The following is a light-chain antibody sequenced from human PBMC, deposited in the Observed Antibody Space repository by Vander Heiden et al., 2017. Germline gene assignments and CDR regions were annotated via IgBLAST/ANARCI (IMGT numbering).Light chain of an antibody. V-gene: IGKV1-39*01. CDR3: QQSYSTLWK. CDR1: QSISSY. Sequence: DIQMTQSPSSLSASVGDRVTITCRASQSISSYLNWYQQKPGKAPKLLIYAASSLQSGVPSRLSGSGSGTDFTLTISSRQPEDFATYYCQQSYSTLWKFAKGTKVKIK. J-gene: IGKJ1*01. CDR2: AAS.